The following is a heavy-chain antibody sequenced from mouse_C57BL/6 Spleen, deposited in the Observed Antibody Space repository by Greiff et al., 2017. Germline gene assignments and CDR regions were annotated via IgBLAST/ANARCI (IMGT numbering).Heavy chain of an antibody. Sequence: EVQLQQSGPELVKPGASVKISCKASGYTFTDYYMNWVKQSHGKSLEWIGDINPNNGGTSYNQKFKGKATLTVDKSSSTAYMELRSLTSEDSAVYYCARYGNYGYYYAMDYWGQGTSVTASS. CDR3: ARYGNYGYYYAMDY. CDR1: GYTFTDYY. V-gene: IGHV1-26*01. D-gene: IGHD2-1*01. J-gene: IGHJ4*01. CDR2: INPNNGGT.